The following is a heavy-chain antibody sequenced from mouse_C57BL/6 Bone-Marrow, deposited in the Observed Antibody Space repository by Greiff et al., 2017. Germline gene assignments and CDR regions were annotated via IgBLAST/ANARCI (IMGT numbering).Heavy chain of an antibody. CDR2: INPNNGGT. Sequence: EVQLQQSGPELVKPGASVKISCKASGYTFTDYYMNWVKQSHGKSLEWIGDINPNNGGTSYNQKFKGKATLTVDKSSSTAYMELRSLTSEDSAVYYCARRKVWYYFDDWGQGTTLTVSS. J-gene: IGHJ2*01. V-gene: IGHV1-26*01. CDR3: ARRKVWYYFDD. CDR1: GYTFTDYY.